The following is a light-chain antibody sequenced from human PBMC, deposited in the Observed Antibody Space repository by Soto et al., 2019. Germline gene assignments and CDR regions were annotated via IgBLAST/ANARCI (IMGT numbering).Light chain of an antibody. CDR1: QSVSSN. J-gene: IGKJ1*01. CDR3: QQYNYLLQWT. Sequence: EIVMTQSPATLSVSPGDRATLSCMAIQSVSSNLSWYQQKPCQAPRLLISGASTRATGIPARFSGSGSGTEFTLTISSLQSEDFAVYYCQQYNYLLQWTLGHGTKVEIK. V-gene: IGKV3-15*01. CDR2: GAS.